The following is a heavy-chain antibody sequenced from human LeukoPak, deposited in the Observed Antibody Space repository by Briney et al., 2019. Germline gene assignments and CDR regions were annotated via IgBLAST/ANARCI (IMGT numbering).Heavy chain of an antibody. CDR3: ARGRRYCSNDACYSNYYYMDV. Sequence: ASVKVSCKXSGYTFTSEDIHWVRQASGQGLEWMGWINPNSGNAGYLHKFQGRVTMTRNTSITTAYMDLSSLRSEDTAVYYCARGRRYCSNDACYSNYYYMDVWGTGTTVTVSS. D-gene: IGHD2-8*01. CDR2: INPNSGNA. V-gene: IGHV1-8*01. CDR1: GYTFTSED. J-gene: IGHJ6*03.